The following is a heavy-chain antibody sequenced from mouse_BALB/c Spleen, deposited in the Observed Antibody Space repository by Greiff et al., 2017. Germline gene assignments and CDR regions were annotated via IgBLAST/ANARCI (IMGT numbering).Heavy chain of an antibody. Sequence: DVQLVESGGGLVQPGGSRKLSCAASGFTFSDYGMAWVRQAPGKGPEWVAFISNLAYSIYYADTVTGRFTISRENAKNTLYLEMSSLRSEDTAMYYCARDCSYYAMDYWGQGTSVTVSS. D-gene: IGHD1-1*01. CDR1: GFTFSDYG. CDR2: ISNLAYSI. J-gene: IGHJ4*01. V-gene: IGHV5-15*02. CDR3: ARDCSYYAMDY.